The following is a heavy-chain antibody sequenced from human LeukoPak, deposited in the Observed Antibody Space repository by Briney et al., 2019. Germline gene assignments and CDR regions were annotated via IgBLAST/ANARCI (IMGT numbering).Heavy chain of an antibody. CDR3: VRDTGCAGGNCFSFYDS. Sequence: PGGSLRLSCAASGFTFSTYWMTWVRQAPGKGLEWVANIKEDGSQKYYVDSVKGRFTISRDNAKNSLYLQMDSLRAEDTAVYYCVRDTGCAGGNCFSFYDSWGQGTLVTVSS. CDR1: GFTFSTYW. V-gene: IGHV3-7*01. CDR2: IKEDGSQK. J-gene: IGHJ4*02. D-gene: IGHD2-15*01.